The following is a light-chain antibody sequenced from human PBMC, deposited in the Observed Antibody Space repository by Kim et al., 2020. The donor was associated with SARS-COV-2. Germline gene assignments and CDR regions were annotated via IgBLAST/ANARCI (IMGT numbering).Light chain of an antibody. CDR2: GAS. CDR3: QQYGSSPRT. J-gene: IGKJ2*01. V-gene: IGKV3-20*01. CDR1: QSVSSNY. Sequence: EIVLTQSPGTLSLSPGERATLSCRASQSVSSNYLAWYQQKPGQAPRLFIYGASSRATGIPDRFSGSGSGTDFTLTISRLEPEDFAVYYCQQYGSSPRTFGQGTKLEI.